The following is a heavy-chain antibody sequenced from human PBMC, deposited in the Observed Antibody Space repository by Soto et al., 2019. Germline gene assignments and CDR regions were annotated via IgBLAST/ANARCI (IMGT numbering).Heavy chain of an antibody. D-gene: IGHD2-15*01. V-gene: IGHV4-59*01. Sequence: QVQLQESGPGLMKPSETLSLTCTVSGYSIRTYYCSWIRQPPGKGLECMGYIYYSGSTNDNPSLKSRVTISVDTSKNQLSLKLSSVTAADTAVYYCARGSGASTPTPFDYWGQGTLVTVSS. CDR2: IYYSGST. J-gene: IGHJ4*02. CDR3: ARGSGASTPTPFDY. CDR1: GYSIRTYY.